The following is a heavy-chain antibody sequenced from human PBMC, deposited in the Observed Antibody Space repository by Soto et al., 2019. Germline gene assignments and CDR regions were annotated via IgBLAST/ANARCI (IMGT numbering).Heavy chain of an antibody. D-gene: IGHD2-2*01. J-gene: IGHJ6*03. CDR2: IYYSGST. Sequence: SETLSLTCTVSGGSISSYYWSWIRQPPGKGLEWIGYIYYSGSTNYNPSLKSRVTISVDTSKNQFSLKLSSVTAADTAVYYCARQREEYQLPHYYYYYMDVWGKGTTVTVS. V-gene: IGHV4-59*08. CDR1: GGSISSYY. CDR3: ARQREEYQLPHYYYYYMDV.